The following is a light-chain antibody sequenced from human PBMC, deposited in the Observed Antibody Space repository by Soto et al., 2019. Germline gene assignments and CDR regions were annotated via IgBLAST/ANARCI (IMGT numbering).Light chain of an antibody. J-gene: IGLJ1*01. V-gene: IGLV2-11*01. CDR2: DVS. CDR1: SSDVGGYNH. Sequence: QSVLTQPRSVSGSPGQSVTISCTGTSSDVGGYNHVSWYQQHPGKAPNLMIYDVSERPSGVTDRFSGSKSGNTASLTISGLQGEDEADYFCCSFAGTYTYVFGTGTKLTVL. CDR3: CSFAGTYTYV.